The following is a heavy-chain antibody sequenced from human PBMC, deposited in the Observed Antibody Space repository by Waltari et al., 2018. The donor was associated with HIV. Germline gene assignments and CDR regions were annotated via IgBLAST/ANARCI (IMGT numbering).Heavy chain of an antibody. Sequence: EVQLVESGGGLVKPGGYLRLSCAAPGFTFSGSSMNWVRQAPGKGLEWVSSISSSTNYIYYADSVKGRFTISRDNAKNSLYLQMNSLRAEDTAVYYCASRNYYGSEYYFDYWGQGTLVTVSS. CDR2: ISSSTNYI. CDR3: ASRNYYGSEYYFDY. V-gene: IGHV3-21*02. D-gene: IGHD3-10*01. CDR1: GFTFSGSS. J-gene: IGHJ4*02.